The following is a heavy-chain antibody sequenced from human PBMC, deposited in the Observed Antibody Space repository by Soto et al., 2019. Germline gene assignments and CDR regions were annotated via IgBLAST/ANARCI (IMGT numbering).Heavy chain of an antibody. CDR3: ARNGYSYGYGYYYYGMDV. J-gene: IGHJ6*02. D-gene: IGHD5-18*01. CDR1: GGSISSSSYY. Sequence: SETLSLTCTVSGGSISSSSYYWGWIRQPPGNGLEWIGSIYYSGSTYYNPSLKSRVTISVDTSKNQFALKLSSVTAADTAVYYCARNGYSYGYGYYYYGMDVWCQGTTVTVSS. CDR2: IYYSGST. V-gene: IGHV4-39*01.